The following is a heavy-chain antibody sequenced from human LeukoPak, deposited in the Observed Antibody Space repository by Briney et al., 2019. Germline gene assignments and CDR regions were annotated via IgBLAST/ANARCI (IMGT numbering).Heavy chain of an antibody. Sequence: GGSLRLSCAASGFTFSDYYMSWIRQAPGKGLEWVSYISSSSTIYYADSVKGRFTISRENAKNSLYLQMNSLRAGDTAVYYCARDYYDSSGSYYGMDVWGQGTTVTVSS. CDR3: ARDYYDSSGSYYGMDV. D-gene: IGHD3-22*01. J-gene: IGHJ6*02. CDR2: ISSSSTI. CDR1: GFTFSDYY. V-gene: IGHV3-69-1*01.